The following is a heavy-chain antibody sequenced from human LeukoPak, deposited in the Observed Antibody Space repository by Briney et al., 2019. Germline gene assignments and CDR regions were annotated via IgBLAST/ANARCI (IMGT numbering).Heavy chain of an antibody. CDR1: GFTFSSNG. CDR3: AREHSHNNWFFDL. CDR2: VAADGGRK. Sequence: SGGSLRLSCVGSGFTFSSNGIQWVRQAPGKGLEWVAVVAADGGRKVYSDSVKGRFSMSRDNSKNTAFLQMDSLGAEDAAVYFCAREHSHNNWFFDLWGPGTPVTVSS. V-gene: IGHV3-30*03. J-gene: IGHJ2*01. D-gene: IGHD5-18*01.